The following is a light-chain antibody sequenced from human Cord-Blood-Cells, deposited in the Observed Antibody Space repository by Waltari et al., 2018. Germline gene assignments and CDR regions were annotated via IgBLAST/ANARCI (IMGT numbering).Light chain of an antibody. V-gene: IGLV2-14*01. CDR3: SSYTSSSTWV. Sequence: QSALTQPASVSGSPGQSITISCTGTSSDVGGYTYVSWYQQHPVKAPKPMIYVVSKRPSGVSNRFSGSKSGNTASLTISGLQAEDEADYYCSSYTSSSTWVFGGGTKLTVL. CDR1: SSDVGGYTY. J-gene: IGLJ3*02. CDR2: VVS.